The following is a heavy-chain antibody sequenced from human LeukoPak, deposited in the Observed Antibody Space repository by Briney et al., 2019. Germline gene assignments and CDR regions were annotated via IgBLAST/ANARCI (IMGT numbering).Heavy chain of an antibody. D-gene: IGHD6-13*01. CDR1: GGSISSGGYY. V-gene: IGHV4-31*03. CDR3: ARHLAAAVPSYYFDY. Sequence: SETLSLTCTVSGGSISSGGYYWSWIRQHPGKGLEWIGYIYYSGSTYYNPSLKSRVTISVDTSKNQFSLKLSSVTAADTAVYYCARHLAAAVPSYYFDYWGQGTLVTVSS. J-gene: IGHJ4*02. CDR2: IYYSGST.